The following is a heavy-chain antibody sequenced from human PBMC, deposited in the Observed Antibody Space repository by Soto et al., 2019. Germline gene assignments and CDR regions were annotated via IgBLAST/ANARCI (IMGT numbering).Heavy chain of an antibody. D-gene: IGHD6-6*01. CDR1: GVSISSYY. Sequence: PSETLSLTCTVSGVSISSYYWSWIRQPAGKGLEWIGRIYTSGSTNYNPSLKSRVTMSVXXXXXXFXLXLNXXTAADTAAHYCAKGMEQLALDYWGQGTLVTVSS. J-gene: IGHJ4*02. CDR3: AKGMEQLALDY. CDR2: IYTSGST. V-gene: IGHV4-4*07.